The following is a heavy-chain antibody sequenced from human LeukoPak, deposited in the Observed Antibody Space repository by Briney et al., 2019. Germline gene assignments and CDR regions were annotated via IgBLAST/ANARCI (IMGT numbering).Heavy chain of an antibody. CDR2: INSGGSST. V-gene: IGHV3-74*01. CDR1: GFTFSSYW. D-gene: IGHD4-23*01. CDR3: ARASRYYCGNPLDY. Sequence: GGSQSLLCAASGFTFSSYWMHWARHAPGKGLVWLSLINSGGSSTIYTVCVEGRFSISRDNAKNTLYLQMNSLRAEDTAVYYCARASRYYCGNPLDYWGQGTLVAVSS. J-gene: IGHJ4*02.